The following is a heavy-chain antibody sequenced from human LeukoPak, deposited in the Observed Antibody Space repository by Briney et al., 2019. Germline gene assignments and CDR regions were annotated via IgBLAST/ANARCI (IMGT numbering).Heavy chain of an antibody. D-gene: IGHD3-3*01. V-gene: IGHV3-23*01. CDR1: GFTFSSYA. J-gene: IGHJ4*02. CDR2: ISTGGNT. Sequence: GGSLRLSCAASGFTFSSYAMSWVRQAPGKGLEWVSAISTGGNTYYADSVKGRFTISRDNSKNTLYLQMNSLRAEDTAVYYCAKKFKNYDFWSGFRPYYFDYWGQGTLVTVSS. CDR3: AKKFKNYDFWSGFRPYYFDY.